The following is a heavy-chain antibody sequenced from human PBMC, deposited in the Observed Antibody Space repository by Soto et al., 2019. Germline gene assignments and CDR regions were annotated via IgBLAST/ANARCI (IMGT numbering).Heavy chain of an antibody. Sequence: QVQLVQSGAEMKRPGASVKVSCKASGYTFSKYDVSWVRQAPGQGLEWLGLISPNSGRASYSEKFQGRVTMSTDTPPPTAYLELRSLRSDDTAVYYCVRQYFDFWTDYPDFDYWGQGPLVTVSS. D-gene: IGHD3-3*01. V-gene: IGHV1-18*04. J-gene: IGHJ4*02. CDR3: VRQYFDFWTDYPDFDY. CDR1: GYTFSKYD. CDR2: ISPNSGRA.